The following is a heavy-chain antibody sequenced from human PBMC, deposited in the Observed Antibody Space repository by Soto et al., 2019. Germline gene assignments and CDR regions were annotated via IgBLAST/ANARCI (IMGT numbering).Heavy chain of an antibody. D-gene: IGHD3-22*01. V-gene: IGHV1-2*04. CDR3: ARDRRINSSGYYYYGMDV. CDR2: INPNSGGT. Sequence: GASVKVSCKASGYTFTGYYMHWVRQAPGQGLEWMGWINPNSGGTNYAQKFQGWVTMTRDTSISTAYMELSRLRPDDTAVYYCARDRRINSSGYYYYGMDVWGQGTTVTVSS. CDR1: GYTFTGYY. J-gene: IGHJ6*02.